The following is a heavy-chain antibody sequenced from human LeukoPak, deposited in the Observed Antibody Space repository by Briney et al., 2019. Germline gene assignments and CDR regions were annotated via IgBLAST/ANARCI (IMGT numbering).Heavy chain of an antibody. V-gene: IGHV4-39*01. D-gene: IGHD6-6*01. CDR1: GDSVSTNLYY. J-gene: IGHJ4*02. Sequence: SETPSLTCTVSGDSVSTNLYYWGWIRQPPGKGLEWIGNLFHSGTTYYNPSLKSRVSISVDTSKNQFSLKLNSVTAADTAVYYCARPGYGRSSFFDHWGQGTLVTVSS. CDR3: ARPGYGRSSFFDH. CDR2: LFHSGTT.